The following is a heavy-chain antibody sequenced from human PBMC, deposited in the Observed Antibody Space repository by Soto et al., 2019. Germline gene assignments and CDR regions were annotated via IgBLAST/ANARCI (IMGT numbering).Heavy chain of an antibody. Sequence: GASVKVSCKASGYTFTSYYMHWVRQAPGQGLEWMGIINPSGGSTSYAQKFQGRVTMTRDTSTSTVYMELSSLRPEDTAVYYCARVSADGTFDYWGQGTLVTVSS. J-gene: IGHJ4*02. V-gene: IGHV1-46*01. CDR2: INPSGGST. CDR3: ARVSADGTFDY. D-gene: IGHD1-1*01. CDR1: GYTFTSYY.